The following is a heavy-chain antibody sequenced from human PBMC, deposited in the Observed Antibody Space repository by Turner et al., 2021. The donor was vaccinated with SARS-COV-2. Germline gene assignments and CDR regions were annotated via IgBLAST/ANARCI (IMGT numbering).Heavy chain of an antibody. CDR1: GLIFSDYE. V-gene: IGHV3-48*03. Sequence: EVQVVESGGGIVQPGWSMRLSCVASGLIFSDYEFNWVRQAPGKGLEWRSYSVCTVEVVYYSDSVEGRFTIFRDNSNNSVHLQFNSLRDENTAIYYGASRYNWNPYYGMDVWGQGTTVTVSS. D-gene: IGHD1-20*01. CDR3: ASRYNWNPYYGMDV. J-gene: IGHJ6*02. CDR2: SVCTVEVV.